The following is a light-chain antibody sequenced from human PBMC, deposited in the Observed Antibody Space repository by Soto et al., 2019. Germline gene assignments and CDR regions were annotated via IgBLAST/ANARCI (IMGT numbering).Light chain of an antibody. CDR2: EVN. Sequence: QSALTQPAAVSGAPGQSITISCTGTSSDVGKYTFVSWYGQHPGIAPKLIIFEVNKRPSGVSNRFSGYKSVNTASLTISGLQAEDEANYYCCLYGGSNNYFVVGGGTQLPV. J-gene: IGLJ2*01. CDR3: CLYGGSNNYFV. CDR1: SSDVGKYTF. V-gene: IGLV2-23*02.